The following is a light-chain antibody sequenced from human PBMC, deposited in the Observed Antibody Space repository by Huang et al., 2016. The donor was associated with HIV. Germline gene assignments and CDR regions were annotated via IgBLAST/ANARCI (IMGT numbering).Light chain of an antibody. J-gene: IGKJ4*01. CDR2: GAA. V-gene: IGKV3-11*01. CDR3: QESDTWPRLT. Sequence: IVLTQSPASLSLSPGERATLSCRASQSVSHYLAWYQHKPGQPPRHLIYGAAKRATDIPARLNGTGSGTDFTLPISSLETEDSAVYYCQESDTWPRLTLGGGTKVEIK. CDR1: QSVSHY.